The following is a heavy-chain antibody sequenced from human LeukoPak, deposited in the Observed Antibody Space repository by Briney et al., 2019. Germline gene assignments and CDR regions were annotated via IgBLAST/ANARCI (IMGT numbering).Heavy chain of an antibody. CDR1: GGTFSSYA. CDR3: ARGYCSSTSCYAFDI. V-gene: IGHV1-69*06. Sequence: SVKVSCKASGGTFSSYAISWVRQAPGQGLEWMGGIIPIFGTANYAQKFQGRVTITADKSTSTAYMELSSLRSEDTAVYYCARGYCSSTSCYAFDIWDQGTMVTVSS. D-gene: IGHD2-2*01. CDR2: IIPIFGTA. J-gene: IGHJ3*02.